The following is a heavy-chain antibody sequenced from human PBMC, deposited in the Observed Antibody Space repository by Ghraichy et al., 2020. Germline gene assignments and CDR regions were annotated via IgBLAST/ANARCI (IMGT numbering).Heavy chain of an antibody. Sequence: GSLRLSCAASGFSFITHTMNWVRQAPGKGLQWVSSISIGTNTIYYSDSVKGRFTISRDNTKNSLFLQMNNLRAEDTAVYYCARETITGTTVDYWGQGTLVTVSS. CDR1: GFSFITHT. J-gene: IGHJ4*02. D-gene: IGHD1-20*01. CDR2: ISIGTNTI. CDR3: ARETITGTTVDY. V-gene: IGHV3-21*06.